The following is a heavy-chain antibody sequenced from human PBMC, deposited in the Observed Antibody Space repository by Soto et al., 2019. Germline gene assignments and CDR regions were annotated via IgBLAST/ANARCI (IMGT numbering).Heavy chain of an antibody. J-gene: IGHJ6*02. Sequence: PGGSLRLSCAASGFTFSSYGMHWVRQAPGKGLEWVAVISYDGSNKYYADSVKGRFTISRDNSKNTLYLQMNSLRAEDTAVYYCAKDLSRFWSGSETVYYYYYGMDVWGQGTTVTVSS. V-gene: IGHV3-30*18. D-gene: IGHD3-3*01. CDR1: GFTFSSYG. CDR3: AKDLSRFWSGSETVYYYYYGMDV. CDR2: ISYDGSNK.